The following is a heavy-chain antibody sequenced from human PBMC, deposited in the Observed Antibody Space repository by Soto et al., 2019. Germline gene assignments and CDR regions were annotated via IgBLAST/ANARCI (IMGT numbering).Heavy chain of an antibody. D-gene: IGHD6-13*01. Sequence: EVQLVESGGGLVQPGRSLRLSCAASGFTFDDYAMHWVRQAPGKGLEWVSGISWNSGSIGYADSVKGRFTISRDNAKNSLYLQVNSLRAEDTALYYCAKDLSSSSPYWGQGTLVTVSS. V-gene: IGHV3-9*01. CDR1: GFTFDDYA. J-gene: IGHJ4*02. CDR3: AKDLSSSSPY. CDR2: ISWNSGSI.